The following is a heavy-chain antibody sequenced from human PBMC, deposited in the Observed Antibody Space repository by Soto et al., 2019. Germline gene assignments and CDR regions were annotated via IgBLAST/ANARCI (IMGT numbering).Heavy chain of an antibody. Sequence: GESLKISCXGSENTFSSYWIAWVRHLPGKGLECMGIIYPDDSDTRYSPSFQGQVTISVDKSITTAYLQLSSLKASDTAMYYCARIWGLPPLGYYYGMDVWGQGTTVTVSS. V-gene: IGHV5-51*01. CDR1: ENTFSSYW. D-gene: IGHD3-16*01. CDR3: ARIWGLPPLGYYYGMDV. J-gene: IGHJ6*02. CDR2: IYPDDSDT.